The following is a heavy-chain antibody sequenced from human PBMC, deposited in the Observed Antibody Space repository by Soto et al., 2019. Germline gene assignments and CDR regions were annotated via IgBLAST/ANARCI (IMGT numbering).Heavy chain of an antibody. Sequence: ASVKVSCKASGYTFTSYGISWVRQAPGQGLEWMGWISAYNGNTNYAQKLQGRVTMTADESTSTAYMELSSLRSEDTAVYYCARSTTTVTTMFDYWGQGTLVTVSS. J-gene: IGHJ4*02. CDR1: GYTFTSYG. CDR2: ISAYNGNT. V-gene: IGHV1-18*01. D-gene: IGHD4-17*01. CDR3: ARSTTTVTTMFDY.